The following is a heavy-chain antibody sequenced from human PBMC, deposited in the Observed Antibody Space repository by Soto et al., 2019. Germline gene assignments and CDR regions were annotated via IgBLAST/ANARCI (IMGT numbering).Heavy chain of an antibody. Sequence: GGSLRLSCAASGFTFSSYVMHWVRQASGKGLEWVAVIWYDGSNKYYADSVKGRFTISRDNSKNTLYLQMNSLRAEDTAVYYCARTTVTTYYYYYYMDVWGKGTTVTVSS. V-gene: IGHV3-33*01. CDR2: IWYDGSNK. CDR3: ARTTVTTYYYYYYMDV. CDR1: GFTFSSYV. J-gene: IGHJ6*03. D-gene: IGHD4-4*01.